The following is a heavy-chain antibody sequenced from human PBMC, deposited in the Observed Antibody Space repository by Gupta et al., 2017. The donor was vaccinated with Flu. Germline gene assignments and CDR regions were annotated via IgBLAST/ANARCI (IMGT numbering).Heavy chain of an antibody. J-gene: IGHJ5*01. D-gene: IGHD2-21*02. CDR2: MNPNSDNT. Sequence: QVQLVQSGAEVKKPGASVKVSCKASGYTFTSYDMNWVRQATGQGLEWVGGMNPNSDNTGYAQEFKGRVTMTRNTSISTAYLELSGLSSEDTAMYYCARLASCGGDCYYLDSWGQGTLVIVSS. V-gene: IGHV1-8*01. CDR3: ARLASCGGDCYYLDS. CDR1: GYTFTSYD.